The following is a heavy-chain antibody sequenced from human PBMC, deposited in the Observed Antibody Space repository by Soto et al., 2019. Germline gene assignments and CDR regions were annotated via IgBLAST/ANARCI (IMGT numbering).Heavy chain of an antibody. V-gene: IGHV4-39*01. D-gene: IGHD4-17*01. CDR3: ASFSGATYGDYGGGINY. CDR2: VHYSGST. CDR1: GGSISGSSYY. Sequence: NPSETLSLTCTVSGGSISGSSYYWGWIRQPPGKGLECIGSVHYSGSTDYNPSLESRVTISVDTSKNQFSLKLTSVTAADTAVYFCASFSGATYGDYGGGINYWGQGTLVTVSS. J-gene: IGHJ4*02.